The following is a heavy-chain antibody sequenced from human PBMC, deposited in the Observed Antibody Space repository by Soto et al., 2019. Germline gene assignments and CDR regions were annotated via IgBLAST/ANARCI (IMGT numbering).Heavy chain of an antibody. CDR1: GGSVISGSYY. J-gene: IGHJ3*02. D-gene: IGHD3-9*01. CDR2: IYYSGST. Sequence: SETLSLTCTVSGGSVISGSYYWSWIRQPPGKGLEWIGYIYYSGSTNYNPSLKSRVTISVDTSKNQFSLKLSSVTAADTAVYYCARVDIKDAFDIWGQGTMVTVSS. CDR3: ARVDIKDAFDI. V-gene: IGHV4-61*01.